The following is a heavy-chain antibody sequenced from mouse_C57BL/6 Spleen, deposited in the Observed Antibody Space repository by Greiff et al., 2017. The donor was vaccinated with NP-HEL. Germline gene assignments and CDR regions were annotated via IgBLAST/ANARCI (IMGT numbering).Heavy chain of an antibody. J-gene: IGHJ1*03. CDR3: SYYGNYGYFDV. CDR1: GYTFTSYW. CDR2: IDPSDSYT. V-gene: IGHV1-69*01. D-gene: IGHD2-10*01. Sequence: QVQLKQPGAELVMPGASVKLSCKASGYTFTSYWMHWVKQRPGQGLEWIGEIDPSDSYTNYNQKFKGKSTLTVDKSSSTAYMQLSSLTSEDSAVYYCSYYGNYGYFDVWGTGTTVTVSS.